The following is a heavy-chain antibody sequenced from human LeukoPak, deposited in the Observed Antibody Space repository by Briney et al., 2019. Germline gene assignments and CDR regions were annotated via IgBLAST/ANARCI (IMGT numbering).Heavy chain of an antibody. J-gene: IGHJ3*02. Sequence: PGGSLRVSCAASGFTFSSYTMNWVRQAPGRGLEWVSCISSSSTYMLYADSAKGRFTISRDNAKNSLYLQMTSLRAEDTAVYYCARSEFEAFDMWGQGTMVTVSS. V-gene: IGHV3-21*01. CDR3: ARSEFEAFDM. D-gene: IGHD3-10*01. CDR1: GFTFSSYT. CDR2: ISSSSTYM.